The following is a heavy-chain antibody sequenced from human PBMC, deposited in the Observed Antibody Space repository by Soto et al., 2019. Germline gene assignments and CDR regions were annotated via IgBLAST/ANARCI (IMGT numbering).Heavy chain of an antibody. Sequence: LRLSCVASGFTFSSYAMTWVRQAPGKGLEWVSGIGGSGGGTHYADSVKGRFTISRDNSKNTLYLQMNSLRAEDTAVYYCAKGLRVGYPPPYYYSGVDVWGQGTTVTVSS. J-gene: IGHJ6*02. CDR1: GFTFSSYA. CDR3: AKGLRVGYPPPYYYSGVDV. D-gene: IGHD3-22*01. V-gene: IGHV3-23*01. CDR2: IGGSGGGT.